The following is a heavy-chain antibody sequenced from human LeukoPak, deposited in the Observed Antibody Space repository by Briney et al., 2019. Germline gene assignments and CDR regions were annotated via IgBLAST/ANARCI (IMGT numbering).Heavy chain of an antibody. CDR3: ARGESVTYYYGSGSYYKTSLAKGIDY. V-gene: IGHV4-34*01. J-gene: IGHJ4*02. CDR1: GGSFSGYY. Sequence: SETLSLTCAVYGGSFSGYYWSWIRQPPGKGLEWIGEINHSGNTNYNPSLKSRVTISVDTSKNQFSLKLSSVTAADTAVYYCARGESVTYYYGSGSYYKTSLAKGIDYWGQGTLVTVSS. D-gene: IGHD3-10*01. CDR2: INHSGNT.